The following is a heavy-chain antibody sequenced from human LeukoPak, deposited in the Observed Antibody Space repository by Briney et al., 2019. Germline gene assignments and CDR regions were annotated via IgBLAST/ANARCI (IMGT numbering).Heavy chain of an antibody. CDR1: GFTFRNYV. J-gene: IGHJ4*02. D-gene: IGHD2-2*01. Sequence: GGSLRLSCAASGFTFRNYVIHWVRQAPGKGLEWVCRIKRRSDGGTPDYAAPVQGRFTISRDKSQNSLYLQMNSLKAGDTAVYYCTTDTRRIDTFAWGQGTLVTVAA. V-gene: IGHV3-15*07. CDR3: TTDTRRIDTFA. CDR2: IKRRSDGGTP.